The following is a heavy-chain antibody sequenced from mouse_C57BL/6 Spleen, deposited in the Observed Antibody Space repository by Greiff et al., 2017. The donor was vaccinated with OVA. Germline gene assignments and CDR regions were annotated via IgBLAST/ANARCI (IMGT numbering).Heavy chain of an antibody. V-gene: IGHV1-80*01. CDR2: IYPGDGDT. Sequence: VQLVESGAELVKPGASVKISCTASGYAFSSYWMNWVKQRPGPGLEWIGQIYPGDGDTNYNGKFKGKATMTADKSSSTAYMQLSSLTSDDTAVYDWARGTTVGAMDYWGQGTSVTVSS. J-gene: IGHJ4*01. CDR1: GYAFSSYW. D-gene: IGHD1-1*01. CDR3: ARGTTVGAMDY.